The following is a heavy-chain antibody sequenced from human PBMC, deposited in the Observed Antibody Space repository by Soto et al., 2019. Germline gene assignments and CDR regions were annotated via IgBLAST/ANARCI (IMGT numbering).Heavy chain of an antibody. CDR1: NDSLSSHF. CDR3: GLASPRVSSVVAAY. V-gene: IGHV1-46*01. Sequence: GASVKVSCKASNDSLSSHFIHWVRQAPGEGLEWMGIINPGPNGASYSKEFQGRLTLTSDMPSRTVYMQLSNLRSDDTAVYYCGLASPRVSSVVAAYWRQRPLVTVSS. CDR2: INPGPNGA. D-gene: IGHD2-15*01. J-gene: IGHJ4*02.